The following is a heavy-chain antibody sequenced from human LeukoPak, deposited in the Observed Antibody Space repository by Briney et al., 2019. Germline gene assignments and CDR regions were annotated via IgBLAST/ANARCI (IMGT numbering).Heavy chain of an antibody. CDR3: ARAYYDILTGYYPFFDY. CDR2: IKEDGSEK. CDR1: GFTFSTYW. D-gene: IGHD3-9*01. V-gene: IGHV3-7*03. Sequence: PGGSLRLSCAASGFTFSTYWMDWVRQAPGKGLEWVANIKEDGSEKYYEDSVKGRFTISRDNAKNSLYLQMNSLRAEDTAVYYCARAYYDILTGYYPFFDYWGQGTLVTVSS. J-gene: IGHJ4*02.